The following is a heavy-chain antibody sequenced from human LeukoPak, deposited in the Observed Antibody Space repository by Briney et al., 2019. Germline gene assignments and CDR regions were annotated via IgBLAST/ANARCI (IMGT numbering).Heavy chain of an antibody. Sequence: SETLSLTCTVSGGSISSYYWSWIRQPPGKGLEWIGFIYYSGGANYNPSLKSRVTISVDTSKNQFSLKLTSVTAADTAVYYCARDLTAAGGGGFDYWGQGTLVTVSS. CDR3: ARDLTAAGGGGFDY. CDR2: IYYSGGA. CDR1: GGSISSYY. D-gene: IGHD6-13*01. J-gene: IGHJ4*02. V-gene: IGHV4-59*01.